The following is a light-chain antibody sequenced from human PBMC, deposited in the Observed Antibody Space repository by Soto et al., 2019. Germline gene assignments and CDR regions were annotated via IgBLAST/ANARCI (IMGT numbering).Light chain of an antibody. CDR3: QQYDDLPLT. Sequence: DIQMTQSPSSLSASVGDRVTITCQASQDINKYLNWYQQKPGTAPNVLIFDASNLETGVPSRFSGSGSGTDFTFTISSLQPEDIAKYYCQQYDDLPLTFGGGTKVEVK. CDR1: QDINKY. V-gene: IGKV1-33*01. J-gene: IGKJ4*01. CDR2: DAS.